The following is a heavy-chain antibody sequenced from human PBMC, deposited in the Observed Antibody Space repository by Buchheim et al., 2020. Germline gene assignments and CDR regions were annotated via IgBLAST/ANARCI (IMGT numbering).Heavy chain of an antibody. V-gene: IGHV3-23*01. Sequence: EVQLLESGGGLVQPGGSLRLSCTVSGFTFSDFAMNWVRQAPGKGLEWISAISSGGGDKTYYADSVKGRFAISRDNSRNPLYLQMNSLRPEDTAVYYCAKAIVRSTFYFDYWGPGSL. CDR3: AKAIVRSTFYFDY. CDR2: ISSGGGDKT. CDR1: GFTFSDFA. J-gene: IGHJ4*02. D-gene: IGHD1-26*01.